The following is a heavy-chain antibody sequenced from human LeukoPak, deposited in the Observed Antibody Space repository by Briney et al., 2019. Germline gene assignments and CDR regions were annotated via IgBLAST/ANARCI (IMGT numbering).Heavy chain of an antibody. CDR3: ARDRDFWSGYLGLGYMDV. V-gene: IGHV1-2*02. CDR2: INPNSGGT. Sequence: ASVKVSCKASGYTFTSYYMHWVRQAPGQGLEWMGWINPNSGGTNYAQKFQGRVTMTRDTSISTAYMELSRLRSDDTAVYYCARDRDFWSGYLGLGYMDVWGKGTTVTVSS. D-gene: IGHD3-3*01. CDR1: GYTFTSYY. J-gene: IGHJ6*03.